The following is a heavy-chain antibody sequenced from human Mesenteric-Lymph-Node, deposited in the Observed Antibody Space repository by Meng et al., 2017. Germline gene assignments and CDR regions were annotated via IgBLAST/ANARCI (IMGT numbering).Heavy chain of an antibody. CDR3: VREGKVTLDY. CDR1: GITFSSYW. V-gene: IGHV3-74*01. Sequence: EGQLGESGGGLVQPGGSLRLSWAASGITFSSYWMHWGRQAPGKGLVWVSHINTVGSTTTYADSVKGRFAISRDNAKNTLYLQMNSLRAEDTAVYYCVREGKVTLDYWGQGTLVTVSS. CDR2: INTVGSTT. D-gene: IGHD2-21*02. J-gene: IGHJ4*02.